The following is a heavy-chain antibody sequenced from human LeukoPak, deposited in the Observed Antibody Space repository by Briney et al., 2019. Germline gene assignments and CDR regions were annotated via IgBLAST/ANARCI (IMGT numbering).Heavy chain of an antibody. CDR3: ARVGDGYNPIFDY. J-gene: IGHJ4*02. CDR1: GGSISSYY. D-gene: IGHD5-24*01. CDR2: IYYSGST. Sequence: SETLSLTCTVSGGSISSYYWSWIRQPPGKGLEWIGYIYYSGSTNYNPSLKSRVTISVDTSKNQFSLKLSSVTAADTAVYYCARVGDGYNPIFDYWGQGTLVTVSS. V-gene: IGHV4-59*01.